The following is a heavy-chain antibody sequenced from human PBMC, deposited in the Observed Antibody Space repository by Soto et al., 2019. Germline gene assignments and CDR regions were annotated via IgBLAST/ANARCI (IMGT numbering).Heavy chain of an antibody. V-gene: IGHV1-18*04. J-gene: IGHJ5*02. CDR3: ARVYYDFWSGLNWFDP. Sequence: QVPLVQSGAEVKKPGASVKVSCKASGYTFTSYGISWVRQAPGQGLEWMGWISAYNGNTNYAQKLQGRVTMTTDTSTSTAYMELRSLRSDDTAVYYCARVYYDFWSGLNWFDPWGQGTLVTVSS. D-gene: IGHD3-3*01. CDR2: ISAYNGNT. CDR1: GYTFTSYG.